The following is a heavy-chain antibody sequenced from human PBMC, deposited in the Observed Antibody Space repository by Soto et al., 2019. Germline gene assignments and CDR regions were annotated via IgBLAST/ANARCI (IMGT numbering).Heavy chain of an antibody. J-gene: IGHJ4*02. V-gene: IGHV3-23*01. CDR1: GFTFSSYA. Sequence: EVRLLESGGGLVQPGGSLRLSCAASGFTFSSYAMSWVRQAPGKGLEWVSAIGGSGGNTYYADSAKGRFTISRDNSKNTLYLQMNGLRAEDTAVYYCAKDRSNVWYGVGFWGQGTLVTVSS. CDR2: IGGSGGNT. CDR3: AKDRSNVWYGVGF. D-gene: IGHD6-19*01.